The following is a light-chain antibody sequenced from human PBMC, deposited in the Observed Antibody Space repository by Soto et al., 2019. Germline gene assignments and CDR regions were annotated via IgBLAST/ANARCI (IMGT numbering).Light chain of an antibody. CDR3: QQYGSSELT. J-gene: IGKJ4*01. V-gene: IGKV3-20*01. Sequence: EIVLTQSPGTLSLSPGERATLSCRASQSVSSSYLAWYQQKPGQAPRLLIYGASNRATGIPARFSGSGSGTDFTLTISRLEPEDFAVYYCQQYGSSELTFGGGTKVDIK. CDR2: GAS. CDR1: QSVSSSY.